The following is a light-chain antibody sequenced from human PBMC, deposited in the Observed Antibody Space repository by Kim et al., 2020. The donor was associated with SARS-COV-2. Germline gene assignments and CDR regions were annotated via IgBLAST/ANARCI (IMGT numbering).Light chain of an antibody. Sequence: QSALTQPRSVSGSPGQSVTISCTGTSSDVGAYNYVSWYQQHPGKAPKLMIYDVTKRPSGVPDRFSGSKSGSSASLTISGLQAEDEADYYCCSYAGSYTWVFGGGTQLTVL. CDR3: CSYAGSYTWV. V-gene: IGLV2-11*01. CDR1: SSDVGAYNY. CDR2: DVT. J-gene: IGLJ3*02.